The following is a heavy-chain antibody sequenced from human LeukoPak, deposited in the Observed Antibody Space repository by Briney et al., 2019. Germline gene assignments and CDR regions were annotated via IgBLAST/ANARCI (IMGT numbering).Heavy chain of an antibody. Sequence: SETLSLTCAVSGYSISSGYYWGWIRQPPGKGLEWIGYIYYSGSTNYNPSLKSRITISVDTSKNQFSLKLSSVPAADTAVYYCARDRGYSYGYGMDVWGKGTTVTVSS. V-gene: IGHV4-38-2*02. J-gene: IGHJ6*04. CDR2: IYYSGST. D-gene: IGHD5-18*01. CDR3: ARDRGYSYGYGMDV. CDR1: GYSISSGYY.